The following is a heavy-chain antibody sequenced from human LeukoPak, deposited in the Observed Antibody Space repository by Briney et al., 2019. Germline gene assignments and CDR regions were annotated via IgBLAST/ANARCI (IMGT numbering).Heavy chain of an antibody. CDR2: INHSGST. J-gene: IGHJ4*02. V-gene: IGHV4-34*01. D-gene: IGHD3-3*01. CDR3: ARGDLITIFGVVPRQIFDY. Sequence: SETLSITCAVYGGSFSGYYWSWIRQPPGKGLEWIGEINHSGSTNYNPSLKSRVTISVDTSKNQFSLQLSSVTAADTAVYYCARGDLITIFGVVPRQIFDYWGQGTLVTVSS. CDR1: GGSFSGYY.